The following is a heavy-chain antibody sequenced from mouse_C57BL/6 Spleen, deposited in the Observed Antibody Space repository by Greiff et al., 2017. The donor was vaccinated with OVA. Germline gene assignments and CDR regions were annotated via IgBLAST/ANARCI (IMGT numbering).Heavy chain of an antibody. CDR3: ARDPDYDGYFDY. J-gene: IGHJ2*01. CDR1: GYSITSGYY. CDR2: ISYDGSN. Sequence: EVKLEESGPGLVKPSQSLSLTCSVTGYSITSGYYWNWIRQFPGNKLEWMGYISYDGSNNYNPSLKNRISITRDTSKNQFFLKLNSVTTEDTATYYCARDPDYDGYFDYWGQGTTLTVSS. D-gene: IGHD2-4*01. V-gene: IGHV3-6*01.